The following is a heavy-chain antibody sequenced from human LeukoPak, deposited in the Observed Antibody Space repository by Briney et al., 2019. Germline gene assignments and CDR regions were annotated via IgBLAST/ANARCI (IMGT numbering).Heavy chain of an antibody. V-gene: IGHV4-39*01. D-gene: IGHD6-13*01. Sequence: SETLSLTCTVSGSSISSSSYYWGWIRQPPGKGLEWIGSIYYSGNTYYNPSLKSRVTISVDTSKNQFSLKLSSVTAADTAVYYCASYSIYYYYMDVWGKGTTVTVSS. CDR1: GSSISSSSYY. CDR3: ASYSIYYYYMDV. J-gene: IGHJ6*03. CDR2: IYYSGNT.